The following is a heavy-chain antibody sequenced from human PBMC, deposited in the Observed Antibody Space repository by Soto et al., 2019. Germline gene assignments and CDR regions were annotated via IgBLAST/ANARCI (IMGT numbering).Heavy chain of an antibody. CDR2: ISAYNGNT. V-gene: IGHV1-18*04. J-gene: IGHJ5*02. CDR3: ARDYIVATIGWFDP. D-gene: IGHD5-12*01. CDR1: GYTFTSYG. Sequence: ASVKVSCKXSGYTFTSYGISWVRQAPGQGLEWMGWISAYNGNTNYAQKLQGRVTMTTDTSTSTAYMELRSLRSDDTAVYYCARDYIVATIGWFDPWGQGTLVTVSS.